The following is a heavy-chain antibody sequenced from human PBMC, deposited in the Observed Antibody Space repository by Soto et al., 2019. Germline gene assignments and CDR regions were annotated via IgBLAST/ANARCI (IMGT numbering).Heavy chain of an antibody. CDR3: AKHVASSWRYYYDH. D-gene: IGHD6-13*01. Sequence: PGGSLRLSCAASGFTFSSYWMHWVRQAPGKGLVWVSRINSDGSSTSYADSVKGRFTISRDNAKNTLYLQMNGLRADDTAIYFCAKHVASSWRYYYDHWGQGTLVTVSS. V-gene: IGHV3-74*01. CDR1: GFTFSSYW. J-gene: IGHJ4*02. CDR2: INSDGSST.